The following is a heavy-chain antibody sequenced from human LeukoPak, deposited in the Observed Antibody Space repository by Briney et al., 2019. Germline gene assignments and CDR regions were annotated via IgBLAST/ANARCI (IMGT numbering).Heavy chain of an antibody. CDR1: GGTFSSYA. J-gene: IGHJ4*02. V-gene: IGHV1-69*05. Sequence: SVKVSCKASGGTFSSYAISWVRQAPGQGLEWMGGIIPIFGTANYAQKFQGRVTITTDESTSTAYMEPSSLRSEDTAVYYCARDGTVGMYFDYWGQGTLVTVSS. CDR3: ARDGTVGMYFDY. D-gene: IGHD4-23*01. CDR2: IIPIFGTA.